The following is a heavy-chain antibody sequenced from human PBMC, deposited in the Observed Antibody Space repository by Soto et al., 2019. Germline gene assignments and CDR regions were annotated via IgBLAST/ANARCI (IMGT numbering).Heavy chain of an antibody. CDR1: GDSITGDEW. CDR2: IHHSGAT. J-gene: IGHJ6*02. V-gene: IGHV4-4*02. Sequence: QVQLQESGPGLVQPSGTLSLTYAVSGDSITGDEWWSWVRQPPGKGLEWIGEIHHSGATNYNPSLKSRVTISIDKSKNQFSLKLNSVTAADTAMFYCAIQGFCRMGVWGRGTTVTVSS. CDR3: AIQGFCRMGV.